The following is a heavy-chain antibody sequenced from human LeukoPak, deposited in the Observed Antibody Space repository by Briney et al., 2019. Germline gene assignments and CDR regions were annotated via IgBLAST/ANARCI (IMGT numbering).Heavy chain of an antibody. CDR3: AKDRGSTTGGFDY. D-gene: IGHD1-26*01. CDR2: ISGSGGST. J-gene: IGHJ4*02. V-gene: IGHV3-23*01. CDR1: GFTFSSYA. Sequence: GGSLRLSCAASGFTFSSYAMNWVRQAPGKGLEWVSAISGSGGSTYYADSVKGRFTISRDNSKNTLYLQMNSLRAEDTAVYYCAKDRGSTTGGFDYWGQGTLVTVSS.